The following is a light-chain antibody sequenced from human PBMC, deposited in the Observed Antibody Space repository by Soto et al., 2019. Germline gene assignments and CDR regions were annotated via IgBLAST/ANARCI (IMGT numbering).Light chain of an antibody. CDR3: QQYNNWPHT. J-gene: IGKJ2*01. CDR2: WAS. V-gene: IGKV4-1*01. Sequence: DIVMTQSPDSLAVSLGERATINCKSSQSVLYSSNNKNYLAWYQQKPGQPPKLLIYWASTRESGVPDRFSGSGSGTEFTLTINSLQSEDFAVYYCQQYNNWPHTFGQGTKVDIK. CDR1: QSVLYSSNNKNY.